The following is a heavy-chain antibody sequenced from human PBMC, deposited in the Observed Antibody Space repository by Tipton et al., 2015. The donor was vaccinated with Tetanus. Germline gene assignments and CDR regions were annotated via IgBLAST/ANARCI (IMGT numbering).Heavy chain of an antibody. CDR1: GYSFTSYW. J-gene: IGHJ6*02. CDR2: IYPGDSDT. V-gene: IGHV5-51*03. D-gene: IGHD3-10*01. CDR3: ARLGSFGSCYSGMDV. Sequence: VQLVQSGAEVKKPGESLKISCKGSGYSFTSYWIGWVRQMPGKGLEWMGIIYPGDSDTRYSPSFQGQVTFSAGKSISTAYLQWSSLKASDTAMYYCARLGSFGSCYSGMDVWGQGTTVTVSS.